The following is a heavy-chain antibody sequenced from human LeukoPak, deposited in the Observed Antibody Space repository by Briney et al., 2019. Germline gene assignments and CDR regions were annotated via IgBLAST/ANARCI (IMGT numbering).Heavy chain of an antibody. Sequence: ASVKVSCKASGYTFTSYDINWVRQAPGQGLEWMGWINPNSGGTNYAQKFQGRVTMTRDTSISTAYMELSRLRSDDTAVYYCARNPVRGVIIGGYWGQGTLVTVSS. J-gene: IGHJ4*02. CDR2: INPNSGGT. CDR3: ARNPVRGVIIGGY. V-gene: IGHV1-2*02. CDR1: GYTFTSYD. D-gene: IGHD3-10*01.